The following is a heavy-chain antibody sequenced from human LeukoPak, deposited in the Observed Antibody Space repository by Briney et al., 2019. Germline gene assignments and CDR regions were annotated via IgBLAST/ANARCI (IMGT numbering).Heavy chain of an antibody. CDR3: AKHLLLGDITFHLAFDM. CDR2: ISYSGGT. Sequence: SETLSLTCTVSRGSISSYFWSWVRQPPGKGLEWIGYISYSGGTKYTSSLKGRVTMSLDTSKNQFTLELSSVTAADTAFYYWAKHLLLGDITFHLAFDMWGLGTMVTVSS. J-gene: IGHJ3*02. D-gene: IGHD3-10*01. V-gene: IGHV4-59*08. CDR1: RGSISSYF.